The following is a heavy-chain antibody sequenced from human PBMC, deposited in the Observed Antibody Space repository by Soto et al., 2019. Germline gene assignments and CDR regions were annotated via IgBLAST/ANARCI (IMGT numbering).Heavy chain of an antibody. CDR2: ISGSGDST. CDR3: AGRGSGRDYDY. J-gene: IGHJ4*02. D-gene: IGHD1-26*01. V-gene: IGHV3-23*01. CDR1: GFTFSSYA. Sequence: EVQLLESGGGLVQPGGSLRLSCAASGFTFSSYAMRWVRQAPGQGLEWVSAISGSGDSTYYADSVKGRFTISRDNSKNTLYLQMNSLRAEDTAVYYCAGRGSGRDYDYWGQGTRVTVSS.